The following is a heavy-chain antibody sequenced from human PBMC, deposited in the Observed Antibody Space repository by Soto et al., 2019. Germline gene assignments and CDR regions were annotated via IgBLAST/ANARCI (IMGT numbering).Heavy chain of an antibody. D-gene: IGHD1-7*01. CDR2: IYHSGNA. Sequence: SETLSLTCAVSGYSISSGFYWGWIRQPPGKGLEWIGSIYHSGNAYYSPSLRSRVTISVDTSKNQFSLKLNSATAADTAFYYCARETRYDWNYVNWFDPWGQGTLVSVSP. CDR1: GYSISSGFY. V-gene: IGHV4-38-2*02. CDR3: ARETRYDWNYVNWFDP. J-gene: IGHJ5*02.